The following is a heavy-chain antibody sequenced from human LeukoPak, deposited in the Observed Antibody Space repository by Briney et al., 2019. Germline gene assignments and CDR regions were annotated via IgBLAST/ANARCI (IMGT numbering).Heavy chain of an antibody. CDR3: TRGRSGSWYAY. Sequence: SETLSLTCAVSGGSFSGYYWSWIRQPPGKGLEGIGEIDSTGRINYNPSLTSRVTIALDASKNQFSVNLRSVTAADTAVYYCTRGRSGSWYAYWGQGTLVTVSS. CDR1: GGSFSGYY. D-gene: IGHD6-13*01. J-gene: IGHJ4*02. CDR2: IDSTGRI. V-gene: IGHV4-34*01.